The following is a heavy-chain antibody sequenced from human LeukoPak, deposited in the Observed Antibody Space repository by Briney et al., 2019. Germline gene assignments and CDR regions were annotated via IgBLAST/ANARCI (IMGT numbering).Heavy chain of an antibody. D-gene: IGHD6-13*01. V-gene: IGHV4-59*01. Sequence: PSETLSLTCTVSGGSISSYYWSWIRQPPGKGLEWFGYIYYSGSTTYNPSLKSRVTISVDTSKNQFSLKLSSVIAADTAVYYCARFSSSWSEGNFDYWGQGTLVTVSS. J-gene: IGHJ4*02. CDR3: ARFSSSWSEGNFDY. CDR2: IYYSGST. CDR1: GGSISSYY.